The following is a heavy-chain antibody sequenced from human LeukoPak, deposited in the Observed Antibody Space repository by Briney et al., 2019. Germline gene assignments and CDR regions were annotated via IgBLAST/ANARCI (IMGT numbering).Heavy chain of an antibody. CDR3: ARIEGVGATTFGY. D-gene: IGHD1-26*01. CDR1: GGSISSSSYY. CDR2: IYYSGST. J-gene: IGHJ4*02. V-gene: IGHV4-39*01. Sequence: PSETLSLTCTVSGGSISSSSYYWGWIRQPPGKGLEWIGSIYYSGSTYYNPSLKSRVTISVDPSKNQFSLKLSSVTAADTAVYYCARIEGVGATTFGYWGQGTLVTVSS.